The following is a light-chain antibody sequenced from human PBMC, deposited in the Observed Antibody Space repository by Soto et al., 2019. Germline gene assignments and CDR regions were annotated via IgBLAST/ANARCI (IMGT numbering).Light chain of an antibody. V-gene: IGKV3-20*01. CDR2: AVS. J-gene: IGKJ3*01. CDR1: QSVPHNY. CDR3: QQYDTSPLFT. Sequence: EIVLTQSPGTLSLSPGERVTLSCRASQSVPHNYLAWYQQRPGQAPRLLIYAVSSRATGIPDRFSGNGSGTDFTLTISRLEPEDFAVYYCQQYDTSPLFTFGPGTKVDIK.